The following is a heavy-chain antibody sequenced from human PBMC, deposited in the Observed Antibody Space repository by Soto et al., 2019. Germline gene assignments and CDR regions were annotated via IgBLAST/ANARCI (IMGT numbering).Heavy chain of an antibody. CDR2: IYYSGSA. D-gene: IGHD2-15*01. Sequence: WTWIRQYPGKGLEWIGDIYYSGSAHYNPSLKSRLTISVDTSKNQFSLNLNSVTAADSAVYYCARACYVSERKDFDYWGQGTLVTVSS. CDR3: ARACYVSERKDFDY. J-gene: IGHJ4*02. V-gene: IGHV4-31*02.